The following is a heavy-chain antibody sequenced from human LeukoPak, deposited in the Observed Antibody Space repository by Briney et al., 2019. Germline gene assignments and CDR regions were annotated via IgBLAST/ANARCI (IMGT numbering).Heavy chain of an antibody. CDR3: AKHAVRGLPYFHY. J-gene: IGHJ4*02. CDR2: ISADTGRI. Sequence: GGSLRPPCAASGFTFSSYAMSWVRQAPGKGLEWVSTISADTGRIFYADSVRGRFTISRDNSKNTLYLQMNSLRAEDTAVYYCAKHAVRGLPYFHYWGQGTLVTVSS. CDR1: GFTFSSYA. V-gene: IGHV3-23*01. D-gene: IGHD3-10*01.